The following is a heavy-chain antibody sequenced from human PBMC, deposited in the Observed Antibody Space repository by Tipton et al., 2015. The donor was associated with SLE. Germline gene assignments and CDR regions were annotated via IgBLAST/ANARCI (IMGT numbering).Heavy chain of an antibody. CDR2: IRYDGSNK. Sequence: SLRLSCAASGFTFSSYGMHWVRQAPGKGLEWVAFIRYDGSNKYYADSVKGRFTISRDNAKNSLYLQMNSLRAEDTAVYYCAREDYGYYYGMDVWGQGTTVTVSS. CDR1: GFTFSSYG. J-gene: IGHJ6*02. CDR3: AREDYGYYYGMDV. D-gene: IGHD4-17*01. V-gene: IGHV3-30*02.